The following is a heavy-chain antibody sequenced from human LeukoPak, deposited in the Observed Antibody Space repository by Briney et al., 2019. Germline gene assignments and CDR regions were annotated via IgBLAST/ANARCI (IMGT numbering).Heavy chain of an antibody. Sequence: RGSLRLSWAAAGFTFSSYGMRWVRQAPGKGLEWVAVISYDGSNKYYADSVKGRFTISTDNSKNTLYLQMNSLRAEDTAVYYCAKVPGYCSSTSCLPGDSFDYWGQGTLVTVSS. D-gene: IGHD2-2*01. J-gene: IGHJ4*02. CDR1: GFTFSSYG. V-gene: IGHV3-30*18. CDR3: AKVPGYCSSTSCLPGDSFDY. CDR2: ISYDGSNK.